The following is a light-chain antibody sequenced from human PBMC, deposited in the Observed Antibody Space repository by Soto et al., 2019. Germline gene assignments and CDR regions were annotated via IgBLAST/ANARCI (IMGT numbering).Light chain of an antibody. J-gene: IGKJ2*01. CDR3: QQANSYPYT. CDR2: AAS. CDR1: QIISSW. V-gene: IGKV1-12*01. Sequence: DIQMTQSPSTLSASVGDRVTITCRASQIISSWLAWYQQKPGKAPQLLIYAASSLQSGVSSRFSGSGSGTGYTLTISSLQPEDFATYYCQQANSYPYTFGQGTKVDI.